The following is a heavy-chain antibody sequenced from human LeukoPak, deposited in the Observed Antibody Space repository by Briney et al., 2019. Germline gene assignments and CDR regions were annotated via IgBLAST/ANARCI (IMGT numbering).Heavy chain of an antibody. CDR2: IRSKANGATT. D-gene: IGHD7-27*01. V-gene: IGHV3-49*03. Sequence: PGRSLRLSCTGSGFNFGDNSVGWFRQAPGKGLEWVGFIRSKANGATTEYAASVKGGITISRDDSKSIAYLHMNSLKTEDTAVYYCAAPSNWGRYGTFDVWGQGAMVTVSS. CDR1: GFNFGDNS. J-gene: IGHJ3*01. CDR3: AAPSNWGRYGTFDV.